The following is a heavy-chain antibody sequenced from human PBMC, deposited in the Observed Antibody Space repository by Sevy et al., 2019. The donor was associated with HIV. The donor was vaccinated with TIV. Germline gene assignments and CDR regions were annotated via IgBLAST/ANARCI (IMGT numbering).Heavy chain of an antibody. CDR2: IYHSGST. V-gene: IGHV4-38-2*01. J-gene: IGHJ5*02. CDR3: AREYSSSSGENWFDP. CDR1: GYSISSGYY. Sequence: SETLSPTCAVSGYSISSGYYWGWIRQPPGKGLEWIGSIYHSGSTYYNPSLKSRVTISVDTSKKQFSLKLSSVTAADTAVYYCAREYSSSSGENWFDPWGQGTLVTVSS. D-gene: IGHD6-6*01.